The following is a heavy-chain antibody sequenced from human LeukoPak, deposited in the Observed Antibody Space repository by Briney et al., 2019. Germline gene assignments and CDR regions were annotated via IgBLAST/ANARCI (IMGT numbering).Heavy chain of an antibody. D-gene: IGHD5-12*01. Sequence: SGGSLRLSCAASGFTPSSYWMHWVRQAPGKGLVWVSRINGDGSTTTYADSVKGRFTISRDNAKNTLYLQLNSLRAEDTAVYYCARSDNGFDIWGQGTMVTVSS. V-gene: IGHV3-74*01. CDR2: INGDGSTT. CDR1: GFTPSSYW. CDR3: ARSDNGFDI. J-gene: IGHJ3*02.